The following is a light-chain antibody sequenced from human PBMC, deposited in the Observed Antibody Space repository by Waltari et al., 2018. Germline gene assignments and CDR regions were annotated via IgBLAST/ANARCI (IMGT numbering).Light chain of an antibody. CDR1: QSVSTW. CDR3: QQYNSYPRT. Sequence: DIQMTQSPFTLSAFVGDRVTITCRASQSVSTWLAWYQQKPGKAPKLLIYAASSSASGVPSRFSGSGSGTEFTLTISSLQPYDFAAYYCQQYNSYPRTFGGGTKEEIK. J-gene: IGKJ4*01. V-gene: IGKV1-5*03. CDR2: AAS.